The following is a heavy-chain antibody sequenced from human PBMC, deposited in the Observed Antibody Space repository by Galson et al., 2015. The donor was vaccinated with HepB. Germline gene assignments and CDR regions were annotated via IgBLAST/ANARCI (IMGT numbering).Heavy chain of an antibody. CDR3: AKDPSGSYPNWFDP. Sequence: SLRLSCAASGFTFARYAMSWVRQAPGKGLEWVSSISGDGTIIYYADSVKGRFTISRDNSKNTLYLQMNSLRAEDTAVYYCAKDPSGSYPNWFDPCGQGTLVTVSS. J-gene: IGHJ5*02. CDR1: GFTFARYA. V-gene: IGHV3-23*01. CDR2: ISGDGTII. D-gene: IGHD1-26*01.